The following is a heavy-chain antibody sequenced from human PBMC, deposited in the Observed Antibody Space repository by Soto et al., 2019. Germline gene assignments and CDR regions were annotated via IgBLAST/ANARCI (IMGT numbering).Heavy chain of an antibody. D-gene: IGHD1-26*01. CDR3: ARAPMTTGSYFLLDYYGMDV. V-gene: IGHV1-18*01. CDR1: GYTFSNYG. J-gene: IGHJ6*02. CDR2: ISAYNGNT. Sequence: ASVKVSCKASGYTFSNYGISWVRQAPGQGLEWMGWISAYNGNTKYAQKLQGRVTMTTDTSTNTAYMELRSLRSDDTAVYYCARAPMTTGSYFLLDYYGMDVWGQRTTVTVSS.